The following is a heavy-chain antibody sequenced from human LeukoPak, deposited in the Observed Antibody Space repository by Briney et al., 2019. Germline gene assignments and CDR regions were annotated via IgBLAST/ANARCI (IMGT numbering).Heavy chain of an antibody. CDR1: GYTFTSYA. Sequence: ASVKVSCKASGYTFTSYAMHWVRQAPGQRLEWMGWINAGNGNTKYSQKFQGRVTITRDTSASTAYMELSSLRSEDTAVYYRARDCVVRGVICAFDIWGQGTMVTVSS. CDR3: ARDCVVRGVICAFDI. CDR2: INAGNGNT. V-gene: IGHV1-3*01. D-gene: IGHD3-10*01. J-gene: IGHJ3*02.